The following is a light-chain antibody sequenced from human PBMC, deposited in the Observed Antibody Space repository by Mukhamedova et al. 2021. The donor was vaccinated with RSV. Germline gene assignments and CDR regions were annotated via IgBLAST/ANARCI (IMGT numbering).Light chain of an antibody. Sequence: SCSGGSSNIGSYFVSWYQHLPGTAPKLLIYWHNQRPSGVPDRISGSRSGTSASLAISGLRSEDEGDYYCAAWDDSLNALVFGGG. J-gene: IGLJ2*01. CDR3: AAWDDSLNALV. V-gene: IGLV1-47*01. CDR2: WHN. CDR1: SSNIGSYF.